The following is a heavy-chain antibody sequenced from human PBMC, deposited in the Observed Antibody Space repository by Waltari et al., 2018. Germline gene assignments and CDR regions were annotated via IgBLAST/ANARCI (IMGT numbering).Heavy chain of an antibody. CDR3: ASGTAAAGTYYYYYYMDV. CDR1: GGTFSSYA. V-gene: IGHV1-69*01. CDR2: IIPIFGTA. D-gene: IGHD6-13*01. Sequence: QVQLVQSGAEVKKPGSSVKVSCKASGGTFSSYAISWVRQAPGQGLEWMGGIIPIFGTANYAQKFQGRVTITADESTSTAYMELSSLRSEDTAVYYCASGTAAAGTYYYYYYMDVWGKGTTVTVSS. J-gene: IGHJ6*03.